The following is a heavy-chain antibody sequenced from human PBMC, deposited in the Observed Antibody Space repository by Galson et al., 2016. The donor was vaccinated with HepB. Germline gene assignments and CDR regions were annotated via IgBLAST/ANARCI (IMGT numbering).Heavy chain of an antibody. CDR1: GDSISRYY. D-gene: IGHD4-23*01. CDR3: AREPDPGDDYGGFGGLHY. J-gene: IGHJ4*02. V-gene: IGHV4-59*01. Sequence: ETLSLTCTVSGDSISRYYWSWIRQSPGRGLEWIGYIYYSGTTSYNPSLRSRVTISVDTSKNQFSLRLTSVTAADTAVYYCAREPDPGDDYGGFGGLHYWGQGTLVTVSS. CDR2: IYYSGTT.